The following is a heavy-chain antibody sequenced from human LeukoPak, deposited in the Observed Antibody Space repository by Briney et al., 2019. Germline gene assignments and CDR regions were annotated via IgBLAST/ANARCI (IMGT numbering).Heavy chain of an antibody. Sequence: PGGSLRLSCAASGFTFSSYSMNRVRQAPGKELEWVSYISSSSTTIYYADSVQGRFTISRDNAKNSLFLQMSSLRAEDTAVYYCLRVSGSYYLYPDYWGQGTLVTVSS. J-gene: IGHJ4*02. D-gene: IGHD1-26*01. CDR1: GFTFSSYS. CDR3: LRVSGSYYLYPDY. CDR2: ISSSSTTI. V-gene: IGHV3-48*04.